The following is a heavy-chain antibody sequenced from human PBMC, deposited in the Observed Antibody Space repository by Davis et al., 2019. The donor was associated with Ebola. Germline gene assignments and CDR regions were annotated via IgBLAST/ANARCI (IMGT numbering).Heavy chain of an antibody. CDR3: ARDLRGWGDFDY. CDR2: INPSGGTT. CDR1: GYTLASYY. J-gene: IGHJ4*02. V-gene: IGHV1-46*01. Sequence: ASVKVSCKASGYTLASYYAHRARHAPGQGLEWMGIINPSGGTTTYAQKFQGRVTMTRDTSTNTLYMELSSQTSGDTAVHYCARDLRGWGDFDYWGQRTLVTVSS. D-gene: IGHD3-10*01.